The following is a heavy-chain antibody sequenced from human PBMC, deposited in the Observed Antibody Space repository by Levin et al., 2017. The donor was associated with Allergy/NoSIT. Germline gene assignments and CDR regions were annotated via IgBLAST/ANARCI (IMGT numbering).Heavy chain of an antibody. V-gene: IGHV1-2*02. J-gene: IGHJ6*01. Sequence: ASVKVSCKASGYSFSDDYYMHWVRQAPGQGLEWLGWINPNRGVTNSAQKFQGRVTMTRDTSISTIYMELTRLRSDDTATYYCARGGRGVGHTYYGMDVWGLGTTVTVSS. CDR2: INPNRGVT. CDR1: GYSFSDDY. CDR3: ARGGRGVGHTYYGMDV. D-gene: IGHD2-15*01.